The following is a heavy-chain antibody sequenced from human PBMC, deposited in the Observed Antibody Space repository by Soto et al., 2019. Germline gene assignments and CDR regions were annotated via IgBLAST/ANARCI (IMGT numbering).Heavy chain of an antibody. CDR3: ARGAGGYYYMDV. CDR1: GLTFSSYW. V-gene: IGHV3-74*01. Sequence: EVQLVESGGGLVQPGGSLRLSCAASGLTFSSYWMHWVRQVPGKGLVWVSRLYTDGSRTSYADSVKGRFTISRDNAKNTLYLQMNSLRAEDTAVYYCARGAGGYYYMDVWGKGTTVTVSS. J-gene: IGHJ6*03. CDR2: LYTDGSRT. D-gene: IGHD3-10*01.